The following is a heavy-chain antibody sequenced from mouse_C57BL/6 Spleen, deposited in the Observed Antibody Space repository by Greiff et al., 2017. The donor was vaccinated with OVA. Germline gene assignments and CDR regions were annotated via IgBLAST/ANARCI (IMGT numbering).Heavy chain of an antibody. Sequence: QVQLQQPGAELVKPGASVKMSCKASGYTFTSYWITWVKQRPGQGLEWIGDIYPGSGSTNYNEKFKSKATLTVDTSSSTAYMQLSSLTSEDAAVYYCARRYGSSRGYFDVWGTGTTVTVSS. D-gene: IGHD1-1*01. V-gene: IGHV1-55*01. CDR1: GYTFTSYW. CDR3: ARRYGSSRGYFDV. CDR2: IYPGSGST. J-gene: IGHJ1*03.